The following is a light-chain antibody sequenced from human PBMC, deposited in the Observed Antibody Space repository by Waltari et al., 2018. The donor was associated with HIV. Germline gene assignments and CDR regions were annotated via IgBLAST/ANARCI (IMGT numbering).Light chain of an antibody. CDR2: RNN. J-gene: IGLJ2*01. Sequence: SVLTQPPSASGTPGPRVTISCSGSTSNIGSNDVFRYQHLPGAAPKLLIHRNNQRPSGVPDRFSGSTSGTSASLAISGLRSEDEADYYCVAWDDSLRGVVFGGGTKVAAL. CDR1: TSNIGSND. V-gene: IGLV1-47*01. CDR3: VAWDDSLRGVV.